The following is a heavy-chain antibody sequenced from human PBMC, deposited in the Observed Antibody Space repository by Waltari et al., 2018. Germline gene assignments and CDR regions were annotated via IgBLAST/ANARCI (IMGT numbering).Heavy chain of an antibody. CDR1: VGSFGGYY. D-gene: IGHD1-26*01. V-gene: IGHV4-34*01. J-gene: IGHJ3*02. CDR3: ARGLTFLPLGATAGDAFDI. CDR2: INHSGST. Sequence: QVQLQLWGAGLLKPSETLSLTCAVYVGSFGGYYWSWLRQPPGKGLEWIGEINHSGSTNYNPSLKSRVTISVDTSKNQFSLKLSSVTAADTAVYYCARGLTFLPLGATAGDAFDIWGQGTMVTVSS.